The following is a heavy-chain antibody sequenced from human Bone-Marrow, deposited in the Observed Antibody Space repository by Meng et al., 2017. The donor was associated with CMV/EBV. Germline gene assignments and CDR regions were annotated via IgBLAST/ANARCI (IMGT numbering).Heavy chain of an antibody. V-gene: IGHV4-39*07. CDR1: GCSISSSSYY. CDR3: ARYLGGSSGWNTHVDY. CDR2: TYYMGST. J-gene: IGHJ4*02. D-gene: IGHD6-19*01. Sequence: SETLSLTCTVSGCSISSSSYYWGWIRQPPGKGLEWIGSTYYMGSTYYNPSLKSRVTMSVDTYKNQFSLKLSSVTAADTAVYYCARYLGGSSGWNTHVDYWGQGTLVTVSS.